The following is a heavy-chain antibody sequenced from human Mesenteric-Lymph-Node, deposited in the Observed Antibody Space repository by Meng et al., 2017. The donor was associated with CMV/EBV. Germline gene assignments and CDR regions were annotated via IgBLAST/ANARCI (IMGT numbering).Heavy chain of an antibody. CDR3: ARGDYYGGEVDY. J-gene: IGHJ4*02. D-gene: IGHD4-23*01. CDR1: GFSLSTGGVG. V-gene: IGHV2-5*01. CDR2: IYWNDDK. Sequence: SGPTLVKPTQTLTLTCTFSGFSLSTGGVGVAWIRQPPGKALEWLALIYWNDDKRYSPSLKSRLTITKDTSKNQVVLTTTNMDPVDTATYYCARGDYYGGEVDYWGQGTLVTVSS.